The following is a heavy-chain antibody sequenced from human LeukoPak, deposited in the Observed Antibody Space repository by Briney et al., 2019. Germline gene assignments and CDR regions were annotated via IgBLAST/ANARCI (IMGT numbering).Heavy chain of an antibody. CDR3: ARDRMDTGTYFDY. Sequence: SVKVSCKASGGTFSSYAISWVRQAPGQGLEWMGRIIPILGIANYAQKFQGRVTITADKSTSTAYMELSSLRSEDTAVYYCARDRMDTGTYFDYWGQGTLVTVSS. CDR1: GGTFSSYA. CDR2: IIPILGIA. J-gene: IGHJ4*02. V-gene: IGHV1-69*04. D-gene: IGHD5-18*01.